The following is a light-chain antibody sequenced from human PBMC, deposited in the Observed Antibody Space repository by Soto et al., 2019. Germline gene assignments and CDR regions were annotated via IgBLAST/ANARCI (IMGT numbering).Light chain of an antibody. CDR1: QSVSSSY. CDR2: GAS. J-gene: IGKJ2*01. Sequence: EIVLTQSPGTLSLSPGERATLSCRASQSVSSSYLAWYQQQPGQAPRLLIYGASNRATGIPDRFSGSGSEKDFTLTISRLEPEDFAVYYCHQYGSSPQTFGQGTNLEIK. CDR3: HQYGSSPQT. V-gene: IGKV3-20*01.